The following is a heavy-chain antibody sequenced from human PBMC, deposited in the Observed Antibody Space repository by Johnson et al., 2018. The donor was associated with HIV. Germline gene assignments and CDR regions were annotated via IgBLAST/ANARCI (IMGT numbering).Heavy chain of an antibody. CDR2: VSYDGTNK. J-gene: IGHJ3*02. D-gene: IGHD7-27*01. Sequence: QVQLVESGGGVVQPGRSLRLSCAASGFTFSSYAMHWVRQAPGKGLEWVTVVSYDGTNKYHADSVKGRFTISRDNSKKTLYLQMNNRRVEDTALYYCAKDQGYWGDDAFDIWGQGTMVTVSS. CDR3: AKDQGYWGDDAFDI. V-gene: IGHV3-30*04. CDR1: GFTFSSYA.